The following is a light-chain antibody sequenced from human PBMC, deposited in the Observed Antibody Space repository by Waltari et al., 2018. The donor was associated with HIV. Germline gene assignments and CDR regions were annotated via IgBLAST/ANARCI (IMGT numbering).Light chain of an antibody. V-gene: IGLV1-47*01. CDR3: SVWDDSLSVQG. J-gene: IGLJ3*02. CDR1: NSNIGKNG. CDR2: SNN. Sequence: QSVLIQSPSMSGTPGQSITISCSGSNSNIGKNGVYWHQQFPGTAPKVLIYSNNRRPSGVPDRFSGSKSGTAASLAISGLRSEDEAEYYCSVWDDSLSVQGFGGGTKLTVL.